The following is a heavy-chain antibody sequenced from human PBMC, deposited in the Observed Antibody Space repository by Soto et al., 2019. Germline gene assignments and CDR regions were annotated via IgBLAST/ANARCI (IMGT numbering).Heavy chain of an antibody. CDR1: GGSISSYY. V-gene: IGHV4-59*08. J-gene: IGHJ4*02. CDR3: ARYYCDSISCYNFDY. D-gene: IGHD2-2*01. CDR2: IHDSGST. Sequence: SETLSLTCTVSGGSISSYYWSWIRQPPGKGLEWIGYIHDSGSTKYNPSLKSRVTMSVDTPKNQFSLMLSSVTAADTAVYYCARYYCDSISCYNFDYWGQGTLVTVS.